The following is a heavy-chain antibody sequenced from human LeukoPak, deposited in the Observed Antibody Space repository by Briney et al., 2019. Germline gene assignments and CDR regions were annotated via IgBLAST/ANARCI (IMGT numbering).Heavy chain of an antibody. CDR2: ITTSDGNT. D-gene: IGHD3-10*01. CDR3: AKGSF. J-gene: IGHJ4*02. CDR1: GFTFSSNW. Sequence: GGSLRLSCAASGFTFSSNWMSWVRQAPGKGLEWVSTITTSDGNTYYADSVKGRFTVSRDNSKNTLFLQMNSLRAEDTAVYYCAKGSFWGQGTLVTVSS. V-gene: IGHV3-23*01.